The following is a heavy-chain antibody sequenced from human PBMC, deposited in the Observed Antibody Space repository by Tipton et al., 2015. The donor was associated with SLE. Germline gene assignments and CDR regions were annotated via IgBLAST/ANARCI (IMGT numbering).Heavy chain of an antibody. CDR1: GGSISSYY. J-gene: IGHJ5*02. D-gene: IGHD3-16*01. CDR3: ARGGGSRGWFDP. CDR2: IYYSGST. V-gene: IGHV4-59*08. Sequence: TLSLTCTVSGGSISSYYWSWIRQPPGRGLEWIGYIYYSGSTNYNPSLKSRVTISVDTSKNQFSLKLSSVTAADTAVYYCARGGGSRGWFDPWGQGTLVTVSS.